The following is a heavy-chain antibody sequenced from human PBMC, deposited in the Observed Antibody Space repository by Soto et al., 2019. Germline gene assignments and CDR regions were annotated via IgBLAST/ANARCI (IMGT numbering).Heavy chain of an antibody. V-gene: IGHV3-7*03. CDR2: IKEDGSEK. D-gene: IGHD3-3*01. Sequence: GSLRLSCEASGFIFSAYWMSWVRQAPGKGLEWVANIKEDGSEKNYVDSVKGRFTISRDNAKNTLYLQMNSLRAEDTAVYYCVKAVYYDFWSGYSYYFDYWGQGTLVTVSS. CDR1: GFIFSAYW. J-gene: IGHJ4*02. CDR3: VKAVYYDFWSGYSYYFDY.